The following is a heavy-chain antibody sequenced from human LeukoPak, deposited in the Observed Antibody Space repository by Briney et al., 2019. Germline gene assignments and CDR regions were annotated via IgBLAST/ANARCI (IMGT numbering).Heavy chain of an antibody. J-gene: IGHJ4*02. CDR3: ARDRSGSYYNGD. CDR1: GFTFSNYG. D-gene: IGHD3-10*01. Sequence: GGSLRLSCAASGFTFSNYGMHWVRQAPGKGLEWVTFIRYDGSDKYYADSVKGRFTVSRDNSKNTLYLQMNSLRAEDTAVYYCARDRSGSYYNGDWGQGTLVTVSS. CDR2: IRYDGSDK. V-gene: IGHV3-30*02.